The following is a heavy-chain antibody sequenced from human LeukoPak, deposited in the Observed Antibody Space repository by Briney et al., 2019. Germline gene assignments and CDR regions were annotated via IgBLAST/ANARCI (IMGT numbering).Heavy chain of an antibody. V-gene: IGHV3-23*01. CDR3: AKAREAMIVVAPFDP. CDR2: ITAGSTAI. J-gene: IGHJ5*02. D-gene: IGHD3-22*01. Sequence: GGSLRLSCAASGFTFSSYAMSWGRQAAGKGLEWVSSITAGSTAIYPAYSVKGRFTISRDHSQNTLYLQMSSLRAEGTAVYYCAKAREAMIVVAPFDPWGQGTLVSVSS. CDR1: GFTFSSYA.